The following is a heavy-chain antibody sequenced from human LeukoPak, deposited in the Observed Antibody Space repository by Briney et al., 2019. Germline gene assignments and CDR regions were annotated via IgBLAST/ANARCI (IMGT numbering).Heavy chain of an antibody. D-gene: IGHD4-17*01. CDR3: ARILRNYGDYRDYFDY. V-gene: IGHV3-74*01. CDR2: INADGSTA. CDR1: GFTLGNSW. J-gene: IGHJ4*02. Sequence: GGSLRLSCAASGFTLGNSWVHWVRQAPGEGLVWVSLINADGSTATYADSVKGRFTISRDNARNTLSLQMNSLTIEDTAVYYCARILRNYGDYRDYFDYWGQGTLVTVSS.